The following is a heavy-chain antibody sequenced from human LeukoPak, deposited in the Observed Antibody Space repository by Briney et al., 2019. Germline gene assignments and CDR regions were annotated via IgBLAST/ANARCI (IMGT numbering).Heavy chain of an antibody. J-gene: IGHJ4*02. CDR1: GDSVSSNSAA. Sequence: SQTLSLTCAISGDSVSSNSAAWNWIRQSPSRGLEWLGRTYYRSKWYNDYAESVTSRISINADTSKNQFSLQLNSVTPEDTAVYFCARSPTFDSWGQGTLVTVSS. V-gene: IGHV6-1*01. CDR3: ARSPTFDS. CDR2: TYYRSKWYN.